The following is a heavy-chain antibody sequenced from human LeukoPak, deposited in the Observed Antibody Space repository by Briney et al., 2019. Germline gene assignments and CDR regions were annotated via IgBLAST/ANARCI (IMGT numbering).Heavy chain of an antibody. CDR2: IYHSGST. Sequence: PSETLSLTCTVSGYSISSGYYWGWIRQPPGKGLEWIGSIYHSGSTYYNPSLKSRVTISVDTSKNQFSLKLSSVTAADTAVYYCARAVVPLGINWFDPWGQGTLVTVSS. CDR1: GYSISSGYY. V-gene: IGHV4-38-2*02. D-gene: IGHD2-2*01. J-gene: IGHJ5*02. CDR3: ARAVVPLGINWFDP.